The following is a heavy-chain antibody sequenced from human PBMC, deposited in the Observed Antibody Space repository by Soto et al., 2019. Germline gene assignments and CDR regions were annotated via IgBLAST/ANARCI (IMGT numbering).Heavy chain of an antibody. V-gene: IGHV4-39*01. CDR1: GGSISSSSYY. CDR2: IYYSGST. CDR3: ARFFSSWYYFDY. J-gene: IGHJ4*02. D-gene: IGHD6-13*01. Sequence: SETLSLTCTVSGGSISSSSYYWGWIRQPPGKGLEWIGSIYYSGSTYYNPSLKSRVTISVDTSKNQFSLKLSSVTAADTAVYYCARFFSSWYYFDYWGQGTLVTVSS.